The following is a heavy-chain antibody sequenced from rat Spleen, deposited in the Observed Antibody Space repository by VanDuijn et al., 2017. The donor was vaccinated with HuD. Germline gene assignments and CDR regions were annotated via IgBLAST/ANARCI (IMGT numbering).Heavy chain of an antibody. V-gene: IGHV5-22*01. Sequence: EVQLVESGGGLVQPGNSLKLSCAASGFTFSDYAMAWVRQSPEKGLEWVASISYEGSSTYYGDSVKGRFTISRDNAKNTLYLQMDSLRSEDTATYYCATKDYWGQGVMVTVSS. J-gene: IGHJ2*01. D-gene: IGHD3-1*01. CDR2: ISYEGSST. CDR3: ATKDY. CDR1: GFTFSDYA.